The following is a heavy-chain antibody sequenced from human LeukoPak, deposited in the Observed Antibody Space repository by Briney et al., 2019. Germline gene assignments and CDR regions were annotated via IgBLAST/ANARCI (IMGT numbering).Heavy chain of an antibody. Sequence: PSETLSLTCTVSGRSISSSSYYCGWILQPPGKGLEWIGSIYYSESTYYNPSLKRRVTISVDTSKNQFSLKLSSVTAADTAVYYCARDLVSSGPTGADYWGQGTLVTVSS. V-gene: IGHV4-39*07. CDR1: GRSISSSSYY. J-gene: IGHJ4*02. D-gene: IGHD6-19*01. CDR3: ARDLVSSGPTGADY. CDR2: IYYSEST.